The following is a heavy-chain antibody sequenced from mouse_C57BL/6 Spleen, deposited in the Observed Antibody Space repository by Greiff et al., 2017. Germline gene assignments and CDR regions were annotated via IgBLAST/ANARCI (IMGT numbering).Heavy chain of an antibody. CDR2: IDPSDSYT. J-gene: IGHJ4*01. V-gene: IGHV1-59*01. CDR1: GYTFTSYC. Sequence: QVQLQQSGAELVRPGTSVKLSCKASGYTFTSYCMHWVKQRPGQGLEWIGVIDPSDSYTNYNQKFKGKATLTVDTSSSTAYMQLSSLTSEDSAVYYCARHLYYYAMDYWGQGTSVTVSS. CDR3: ARHLYYYAMDY.